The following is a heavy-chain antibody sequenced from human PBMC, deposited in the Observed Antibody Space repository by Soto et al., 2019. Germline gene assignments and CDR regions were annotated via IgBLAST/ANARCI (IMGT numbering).Heavy chain of an antibody. Sequence: VELSWTERAAGFAGYYRRWAQQVTGHGLAWMGIINPKGGRTRFAQTFQGRITRTTDRSTSTVYMELRRLRSEDTGVYYCARSSGGVFGIIIEGASWLAPWGQGSVVTVSS. J-gene: IGHJ5*02. V-gene: IGHV1-46*01. CDR2: INPKGGRT. D-gene: IGHD3-16*02. CDR1: AAGFAGYY. CDR3: ARSSGGVFGIIIEGASWLAP.